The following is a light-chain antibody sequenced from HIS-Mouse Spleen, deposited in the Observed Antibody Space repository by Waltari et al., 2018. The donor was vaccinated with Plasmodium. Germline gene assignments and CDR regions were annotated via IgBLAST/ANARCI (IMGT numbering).Light chain of an antibody. Sequence: NFMLTQPHSVSESPGKTVTISCTRSSGSIASNYVQWYQQRPGSAPTTVIYEDNQRPSGGPERFSGSIDSSSNSASLTISGLKTEDEADYYCQSYDSSNQVFGGGTKLTVL. CDR1: SGSIASNY. J-gene: IGLJ3*02. CDR3: QSYDSSNQV. V-gene: IGLV6-57*04. CDR2: EDN.